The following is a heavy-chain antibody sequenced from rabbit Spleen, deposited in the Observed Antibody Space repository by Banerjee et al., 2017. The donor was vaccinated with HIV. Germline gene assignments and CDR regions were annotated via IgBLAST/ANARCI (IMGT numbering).Heavy chain of an antibody. V-gene: IGHV1S40*01. CDR1: GFSFSAIYY. J-gene: IGHJ4*01. CDR2: IYTSTVNT. CDR3: ARDYNSGWDL. Sequence: QSLEESGGDLVKPGASLTLTCTASGFSFSAIYYMCWVRQAPGKGLELIACIYTSTVNTADATWAKGRFTISKTSSTTVTLQMTSLTAADTATYFCARDYNSGWDLWGPGTLVTVS. D-gene: IGHD4-1*01.